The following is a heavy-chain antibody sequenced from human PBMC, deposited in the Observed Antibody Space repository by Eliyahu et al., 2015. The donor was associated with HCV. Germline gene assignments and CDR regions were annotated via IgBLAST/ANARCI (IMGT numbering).Heavy chain of an antibody. CDR2: SSST. J-gene: IGHJ6*02. CDR3: ARHSCHSDFRATCDYYYGMDV. Sequence: SSSTYYNPSLKSRVTISVDTSKNQFSLKLSSVTAADTAVYYCARHSCHSDFRATCDYYYGMDVWGQGTTVTVSS. V-gene: IGHV4-39*01. D-gene: IGHD3-3*01.